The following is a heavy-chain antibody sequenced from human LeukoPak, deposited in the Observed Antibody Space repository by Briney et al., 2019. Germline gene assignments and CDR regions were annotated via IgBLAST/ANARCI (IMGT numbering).Heavy chain of an antibody. D-gene: IGHD3-22*01. CDR3: ARGRVTMIVVVNSYYYSMDV. Sequence: SETLSLTCTVSGGSISSSSYYWVWIRQPPGKGLEWIGSIHYSGTTYYNPSLKSRVTISVDTSKNQFSLKLSSVTAADTAVYYCARGRVTMIVVVNSYYYSMDVWGKGTTVTVSS. CDR2: IHYSGTT. CDR1: GGSISSSSYY. V-gene: IGHV4-39*07. J-gene: IGHJ6*03.